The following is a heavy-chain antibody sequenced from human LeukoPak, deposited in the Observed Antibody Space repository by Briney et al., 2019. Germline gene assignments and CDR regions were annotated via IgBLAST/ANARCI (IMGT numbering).Heavy chain of an antibody. Sequence: ASVKVSCKASGYTFTSYYMHWMRQAPGQGLEWMGIINPSGGSTSYAQKFQGRVTMTRDTSTSTVYMELSSLRSEDTAVYYCAKEGVAVAASFDYWGQGTLVTVSS. CDR2: INPSGGST. V-gene: IGHV1-46*03. CDR3: AKEGVAVAASFDY. J-gene: IGHJ4*02. D-gene: IGHD6-19*01. CDR1: GYTFTSYY.